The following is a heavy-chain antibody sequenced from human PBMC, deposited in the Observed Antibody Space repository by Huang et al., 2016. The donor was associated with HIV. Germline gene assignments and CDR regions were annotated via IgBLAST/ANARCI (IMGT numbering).Heavy chain of an antibody. J-gene: IGHJ4*02. Sequence: QVQLVESGGGLVKPGGSMRLSCAAFGFHFSDYYMSWIRQAPGKGLEWVSYISSTGNTIYYPDSVKGRFTISRDNAKNSLFLQMNSLRAEDTAIYYCARKGRDDFWSGYPDYWGQGTLVTVSS. V-gene: IGHV3-11*04. CDR2: ISSTGNTI. CDR3: ARKGRDDFWSGYPDY. D-gene: IGHD3-3*01. CDR1: GFHFSDYY.